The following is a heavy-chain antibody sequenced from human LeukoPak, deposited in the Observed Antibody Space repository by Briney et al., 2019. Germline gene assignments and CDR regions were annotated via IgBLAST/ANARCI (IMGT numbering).Heavy chain of an antibody. V-gene: IGHV1-2*02. Sequence: ASVKVSCKASGYNFTAYHMHWVRQAPGQGLEWMGWINPNSGGTNYAQKFQGRVTMTRDTSISTAYMELSRLRSDDTAVYYCARDRVVVPAAFDYWGQGTLVTVSS. CDR3: ARDRVVVPAAFDY. CDR1: GYNFTAYH. D-gene: IGHD2-2*01. CDR2: INPNSGGT. J-gene: IGHJ4*02.